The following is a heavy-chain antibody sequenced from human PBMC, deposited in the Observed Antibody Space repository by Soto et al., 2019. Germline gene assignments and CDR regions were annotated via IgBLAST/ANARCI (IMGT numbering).Heavy chain of an antibody. Sequence: PGESLKISCKGSGYSFTSYWIGWVRQMPGKGLEWMGIIYPGDSDTRYSPSFQGQVTISADKSISTAYLQWSSLKASYTAMYYCARQHVAAAAGTPYYYYGMDVWGQWTTVNVSS. J-gene: IGHJ6*01. V-gene: IGHV5-51*01. CDR3: ARQHVAAAAGTPYYYYGMDV. D-gene: IGHD6-13*01. CDR2: IYPGDSDT. CDR1: GYSFTSYW.